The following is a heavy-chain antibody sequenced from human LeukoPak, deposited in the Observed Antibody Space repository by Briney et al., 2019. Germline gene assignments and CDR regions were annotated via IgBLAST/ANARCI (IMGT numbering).Heavy chain of an antibody. CDR3: ARDLGWYTGRLDY. CDR1: GFTFSSYA. Sequence: GGSLRLSCAAPGFTFSSYAMHWVRQAPGKGLEWVAVISYDGSNKYYADSVKGRFTISRDNSKNTLYLQMNSLRAEDTAVYYCARDLGWYTGRLDYWGQGTLVTVSS. CDR2: ISYDGSNK. V-gene: IGHV3-30-3*01. D-gene: IGHD6-19*01. J-gene: IGHJ4*02.